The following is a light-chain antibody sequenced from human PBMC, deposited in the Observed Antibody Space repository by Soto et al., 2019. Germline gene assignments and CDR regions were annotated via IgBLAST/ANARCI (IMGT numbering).Light chain of an antibody. CDR3: QQYNSYPVT. CDR2: KAS. J-gene: IGKJ5*01. V-gene: IGKV1-5*03. Sequence: DIQMTQSPSTLPASVGDRVTITCRANQSISTWLAWYQQKPGKAPNLLIYKASRLESGVPSRFSGSGSGTEFTLTISSLQPDDFATYYCQQYNSYPVTFGQGTRLEI. CDR1: QSISTW.